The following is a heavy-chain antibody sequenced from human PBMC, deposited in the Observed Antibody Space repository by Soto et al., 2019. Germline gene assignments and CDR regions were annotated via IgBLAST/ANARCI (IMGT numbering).Heavy chain of an antibody. CDR2: IWYAGSNK. J-gene: IGHJ4*02. V-gene: IGHV3-33*01. CDR1: GFTFSSYG. Sequence: QVQLVESGGGVVQPGRSLRLSCAASGFTFSSYGMHWVRQAPGKGLEWVAVIWYAGSNKYYADSVKGRFTISRDNSKNTLYLQMNSLRAEDTAVYYCARDDSSSWYWYSSGWYGGFFDYWGQGTLVTVSS. D-gene: IGHD6-19*01. CDR3: ARDDSSSWYWYSSGWYGGFFDY.